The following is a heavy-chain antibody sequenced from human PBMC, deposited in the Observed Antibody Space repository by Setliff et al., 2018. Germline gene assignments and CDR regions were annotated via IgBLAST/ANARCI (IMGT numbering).Heavy chain of an antibody. D-gene: IGHD1-26*01. CDR3: ARSGNYRVDY. V-gene: IGHV3-7*01. Sequence: PGGSLRLSCVASGFTISNYWMAWVRQAPGKGLEWVADIRQDGTNKYYVDSVKGRFTISRDNAKNSLYLQMNSLRAEDTAVYYCARSGNYRVDYWGQGTLVTVSS. CDR2: IRQDGTNK. CDR1: GFTISNYW. J-gene: IGHJ4*02.